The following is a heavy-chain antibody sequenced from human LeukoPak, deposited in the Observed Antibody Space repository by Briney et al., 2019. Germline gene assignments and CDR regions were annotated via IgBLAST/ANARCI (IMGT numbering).Heavy chain of an antibody. D-gene: IGHD3-10*01. CDR2: IIPIFGTA. Sequence: SVKVSCKASGGTFSSYAISWVRQAPGQGLEWMGGIIPIFGTANYAQKFQGRVTITADESTSTAYMELSGLRSEDTAVYYCARGWGSGSYYFDYWGQGTLVTVSS. V-gene: IGHV1-69*13. CDR3: ARGWGSGSYYFDY. CDR1: GGTFSSYA. J-gene: IGHJ4*02.